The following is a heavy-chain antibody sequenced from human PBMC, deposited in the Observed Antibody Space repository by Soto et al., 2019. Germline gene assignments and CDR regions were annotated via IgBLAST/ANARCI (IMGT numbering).Heavy chain of an antibody. V-gene: IGHV3-15*07. J-gene: IGHJ6*02. Sequence: GGSLRLSCAASGFTFSNAWMNWVRQAPGKGLEWVGRIKSKTDGGTTDYAAPVKGRFTISRDDSKNTLYLQMNSLKTEDTAVCYCTTVYSSSIVVVIKNYGMDVWGQGTTVTVSS. CDR3: TTVYSSSIVVVIKNYGMDV. CDR2: IKSKTDGGTT. CDR1: GFTFSNAW. D-gene: IGHD3-22*01.